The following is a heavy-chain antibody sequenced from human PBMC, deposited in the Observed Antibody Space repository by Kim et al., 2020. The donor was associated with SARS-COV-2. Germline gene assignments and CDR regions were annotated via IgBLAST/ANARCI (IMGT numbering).Heavy chain of an antibody. CDR1: GDSVSSNSAA. CDR3: ARGMEYCSGGSCLGRFFDY. Sequence: SQTLSLTCAISGDSVSSNSAAWNWIRQSPSRGLEWLGKTYYRSKWYNDYAVSVKSRITINPDTSKNQFSLQLNSVTPEDTAVYYCARGMEYCSGGSCLGRFFDYWGQGTLVTVSS. V-gene: IGHV6-1*01. CDR2: TYYRSKWYN. D-gene: IGHD2-15*01. J-gene: IGHJ4*02.